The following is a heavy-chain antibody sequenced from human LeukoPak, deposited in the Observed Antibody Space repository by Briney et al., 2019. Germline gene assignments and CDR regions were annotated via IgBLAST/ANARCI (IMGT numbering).Heavy chain of an antibody. J-gene: IGHJ4*02. CDR3: ARGGYYDSSGYLDY. CDR2: ISGRSSVI. D-gene: IGHD3-22*01. Sequence: GGSLRLSCAASGFTFSHYSMNWVRQAPGKGLEWVSYISGRSSVIYYADSVKGRFTISRDNAKNSLYLQMNSLRAEDTAVYYCARGGYYDSSGYLDYWGQGTLVTVSS. CDR1: GFTFSHYS. V-gene: IGHV3-48*01.